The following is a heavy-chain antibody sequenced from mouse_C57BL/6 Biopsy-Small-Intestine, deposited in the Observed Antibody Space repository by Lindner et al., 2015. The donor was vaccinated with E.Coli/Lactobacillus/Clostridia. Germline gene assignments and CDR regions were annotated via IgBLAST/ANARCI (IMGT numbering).Heavy chain of an antibody. CDR1: GYTLTDYW. D-gene: IGHD2-2*01. CDR3: TQGLPMDY. J-gene: IGHJ4*01. V-gene: IGHV1-9*01. CDR2: ILPGSGST. Sequence: VQLQESGAELMKPGASVKLSCKATGYTLTDYWIEWVKQRPGHGLEWIGEILPGSGSTNYNEKFQGKATITADTSSNTAYLQLSSLTSEDTAVYYCTQGLPMDYWGQGTSVTVSS.